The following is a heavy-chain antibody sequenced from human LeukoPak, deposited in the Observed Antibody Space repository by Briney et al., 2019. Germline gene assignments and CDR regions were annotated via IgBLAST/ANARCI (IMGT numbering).Heavy chain of an antibody. CDR3: ARSHYGSGSYYSVGDY. J-gene: IGHJ4*02. CDR1: GGSISSYY. Sequence: SETLSLTCTVSGGSISSYYWSWIRQPPGKGLEWIGYIYYSGSTNYNPSLKSRVTISVDTSKNQFSLKLSSVTAADTAVYYCARSHYGSGSYYSVGDYWGQGTLVTVSS. D-gene: IGHD3-10*01. CDR2: IYYSGST. V-gene: IGHV4-59*08.